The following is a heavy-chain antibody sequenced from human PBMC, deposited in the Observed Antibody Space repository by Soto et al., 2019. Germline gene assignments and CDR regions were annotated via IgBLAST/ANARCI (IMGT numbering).Heavy chain of an antibody. V-gene: IGHV3-21*01. Sequence: GGSLRLSCAASGFTFGSYAMSWVRQAPGKGLEWVSSISSSSSSIYYADSVKGRFTISRDNAKNSLYLQMNGLRAEDTAVYYCARDQDIVVGGGFDAFDIWGQGTMVTVSS. D-gene: IGHD2-2*01. CDR1: GFTFGSYA. CDR3: ARDQDIVVGGGFDAFDI. J-gene: IGHJ3*02. CDR2: ISSSSSSI.